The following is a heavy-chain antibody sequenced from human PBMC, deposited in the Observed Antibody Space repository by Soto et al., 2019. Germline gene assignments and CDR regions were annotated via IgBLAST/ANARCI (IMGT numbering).Heavy chain of an antibody. CDR1: GASISTDSYY. Sequence: PSETLSLTCTVSGASISTDSYYWGWIRQPPGKGLEWIGSVSYSGSTYYSPSLRSRVIVSVDASKTQFSLRPSSVTASDTAIYYCARHLHCTNGVCPYYFDFWGQGLLVTVSS. CDR3: ARHLHCTNGVCPYYFDF. D-gene: IGHD2-8*01. J-gene: IGHJ4*02. V-gene: IGHV4-39*01. CDR2: VSYSGST.